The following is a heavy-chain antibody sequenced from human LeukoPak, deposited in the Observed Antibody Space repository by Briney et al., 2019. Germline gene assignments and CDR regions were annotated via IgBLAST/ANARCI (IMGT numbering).Heavy chain of an antibody. CDR3: ANYCSSTSCYIPTFDY. D-gene: IGHD2-2*01. J-gene: IGHJ4*02. Sequence: GGSLRLSCAASGFSFSRYPMGWVRQAPGKGLEWLSAIGGSGGSTYYADSVKGRFTISRDNSKNTLYLQMNSLRAEDTAVYYCANYCSSTSCYIPTFDYWGQGTLVTVSS. CDR1: GFSFSRYP. CDR2: IGGSGGST. V-gene: IGHV3-23*01.